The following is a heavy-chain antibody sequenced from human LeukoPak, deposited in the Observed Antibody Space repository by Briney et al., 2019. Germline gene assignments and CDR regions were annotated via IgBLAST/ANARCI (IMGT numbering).Heavy chain of an antibody. CDR2: ISSSGSTI. Sequence: GGSLRLSCAASGFTFSDYYMSWIRQAPGKGLERVSYISSSGSTIYYADSVKGRFTISRDNAKNSLYLQMNSLRPEDTAVYYCAREVVVAATGDYWGQGTLVTVSS. V-gene: IGHV3-11*01. D-gene: IGHD2-15*01. CDR1: GFTFSDYY. J-gene: IGHJ4*02. CDR3: AREVVVAATGDY.